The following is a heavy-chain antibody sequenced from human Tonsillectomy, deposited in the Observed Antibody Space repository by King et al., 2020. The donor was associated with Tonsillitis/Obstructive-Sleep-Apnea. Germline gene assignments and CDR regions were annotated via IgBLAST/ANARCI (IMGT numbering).Heavy chain of an antibody. CDR2: IYYSGST. J-gene: IGHJ4*02. CDR3: ARRGYDFWSGYSPYFDY. Sequence: QVQLQESGPGLVKPSETLSLTCTVSGGSISSSSYYWGWIRQPPGKGLEWIGSIYYSGSTYYNPSLKSRVTISVDTSKNQFSLKLSSVTAADTAVYYCARRGYDFWSGYSPYFDYWGQGTLVTVSS. CDR1: GGSISSSSYY. D-gene: IGHD3-3*01. V-gene: IGHV4-39*01.